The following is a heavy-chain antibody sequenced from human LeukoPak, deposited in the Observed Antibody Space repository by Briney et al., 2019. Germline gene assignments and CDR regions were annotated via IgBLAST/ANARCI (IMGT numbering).Heavy chain of an antibody. D-gene: IGHD2-2*01. J-gene: IGHJ6*03. CDR3: AFEGQTSWYYYMDV. Sequence: SETLPLTCIVSGGSISSGGYYWSWIRQPPGKGLEWIGYIYHSGSTYYNLSLKSRVTISVDRSKNQFSLKLSSVTAADTAVYYCAFEGQTSWYYYMDVWSKGTTVTVSS. CDR2: IYHSGST. V-gene: IGHV4-30-2*01. CDR1: GGSISSGGYY.